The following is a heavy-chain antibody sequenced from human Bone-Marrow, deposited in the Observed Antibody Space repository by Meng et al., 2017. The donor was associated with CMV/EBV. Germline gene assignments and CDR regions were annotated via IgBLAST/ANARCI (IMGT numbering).Heavy chain of an antibody. CDR3: AREGRIAVAGLHWFDP. CDR2: ISAYNGNT. J-gene: IGHJ5*02. CDR1: GYTFTSYG. V-gene: IGHV1-18*01. D-gene: IGHD6-19*01. Sequence: QVQLVQPGVEVKKPGASVKVSCKASGYTFTSYGISWVRQAPGQGLEWMGWISAYNGNTNYAQKLQGRVTMTTDTSTSTAYMELRSLRSDDTAVYYCAREGRIAVAGLHWFDPWGQGTLVTVSS.